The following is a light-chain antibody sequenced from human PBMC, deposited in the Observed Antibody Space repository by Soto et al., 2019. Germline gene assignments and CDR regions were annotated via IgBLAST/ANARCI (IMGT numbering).Light chain of an antibody. Sequence: DIQMTQSPSSLSASVGDRVTITCRASQGMSNFLAWYQQKPGKVPKLLISAASTLQSGVPSRFSGSVSGTEFTLTITSLQPEDVATYYCQKYSSVLTFGQGTRLEIK. CDR1: QGMSNF. CDR2: AAS. V-gene: IGKV1-27*01. CDR3: QKYSSVLT. J-gene: IGKJ5*01.